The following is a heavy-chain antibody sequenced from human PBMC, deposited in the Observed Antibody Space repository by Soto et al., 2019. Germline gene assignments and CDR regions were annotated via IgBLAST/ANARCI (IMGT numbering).Heavy chain of an antibody. CDR2: IYTSGST. V-gene: IGHV4-4*07. J-gene: IGHJ4*02. Sequence: AETLSRTFTVSGGSISSYYWSWIRQPAGKVLELIGRIYTSGSTNYNPSLTSRVTISVDTSKNQFSLKLSSVTAAGTAVYYWERTHYYGSGSQPFGYWGQGTMVTVSS. CDR1: GGSISSYY. D-gene: IGHD3-10*01. CDR3: ERTHYYGSGSQPFGY.